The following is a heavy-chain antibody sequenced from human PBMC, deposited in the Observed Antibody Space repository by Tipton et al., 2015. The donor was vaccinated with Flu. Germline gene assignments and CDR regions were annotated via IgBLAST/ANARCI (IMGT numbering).Heavy chain of an antibody. V-gene: IGHV4-38-2*02. CDR2: IFHNQYT. D-gene: IGHD2-2*01. CDR3: ARDPSLGMPDYFDY. CDR1: GDSIASGYY. J-gene: IGHJ4*02. Sequence: TLSLTCSVSGDSIASGYYWGWIRQPPGKGLEWIGNIFHNQYTKYNPSLKSRVTISVDTSKSQFSLQLRSVSAADTAVYYCARDPSLGMPDYFDYWGQGILVTASS.